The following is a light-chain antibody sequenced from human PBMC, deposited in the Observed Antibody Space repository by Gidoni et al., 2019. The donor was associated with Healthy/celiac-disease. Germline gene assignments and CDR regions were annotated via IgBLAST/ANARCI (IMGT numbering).Light chain of an antibody. CDR1: QSVSSN. CDR2: GAS. J-gene: IGKJ2*04. CDR3: QQYNNWLSS. V-gene: IGKV3-15*01. Sequence: EIVMTQSPATLSVSPGERATLSCRASQSVSSNLAWYQQKPGQAPRLLIYGASTRATGIPARFSGSVSGTEFTLTISSLQSEDFAVYYCQQYNNWLSSFGQGTKLEIK.